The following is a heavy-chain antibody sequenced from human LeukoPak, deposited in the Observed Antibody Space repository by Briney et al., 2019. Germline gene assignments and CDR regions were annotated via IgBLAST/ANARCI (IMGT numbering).Heavy chain of an antibody. J-gene: IGHJ4*02. V-gene: IGHV4-59*08. CDR2: INDSGTT. Sequence: GSLRLSCAASGFTFSNAWMSWVRQAPGKGLEWIAHINDSGTTSYNPSLKSRVTISVDTSKRQFSLKVNSVTAADTAVYYCARREAVLTGYFDYWGQGTLVTVSS. CDR1: GFTFSNAW. D-gene: IGHD1-14*01. CDR3: ARREAVLTGYFDY.